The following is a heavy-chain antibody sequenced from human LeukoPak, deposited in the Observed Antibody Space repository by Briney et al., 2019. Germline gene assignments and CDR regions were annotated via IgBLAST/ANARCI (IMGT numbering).Heavy chain of an antibody. V-gene: IGHV3-23*01. Sequence: PGGSLRLSCAASGFTFSSYAMSWVRQTPGKGLEWVSGILDSGYSTYYANSVKGRFTISRDNSNHTLYLQMNSLRAEDTAVYYCAKLGGHPLHNYYVGVWGKGTTVAVSS. CDR3: AKLGGHPLHNYYVGV. CDR2: ILDSGYST. D-gene: IGHD3-16*01. J-gene: IGHJ6*03. CDR1: GFTFSSYA.